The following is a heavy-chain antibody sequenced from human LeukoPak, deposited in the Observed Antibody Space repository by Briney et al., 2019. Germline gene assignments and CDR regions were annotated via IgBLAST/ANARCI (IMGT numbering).Heavy chain of an antibody. J-gene: IGHJ5*02. Sequence: GGSLRLSCAASGFTFSSYWMSWVRQAPGKGLEWVANIKQDGSEKYYVDSVKGRFTISRDNAKNSLYLQMNSLRAEDTALYHCARSSSARPWYWFDPWGQGTLVTVSS. CDR3: ARSSSARPWYWFDP. CDR1: GFTFSSYW. V-gene: IGHV3-7*03. D-gene: IGHD6-6*01. CDR2: IKQDGSEK.